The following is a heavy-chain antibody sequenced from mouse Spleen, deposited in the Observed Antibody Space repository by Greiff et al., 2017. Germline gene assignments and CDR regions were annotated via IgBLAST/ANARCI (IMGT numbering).Heavy chain of an antibody. J-gene: IGHJ1*01. CDR2: IDPETGGT. CDR1: GYTFTDYE. Sequence: QVQLKQSGAELVRPGASVTLFCKASGYTFTDYEMHWVKQTPVHGLEWIGAIDPETGGTAYNQKFKGKAILTADKSSSTAYMELRSLTSEDSAVYYCTRSSKTPYWYFDVWGAGTTVTVSS. CDR3: TRSSKTPYWYFDV. V-gene: IGHV1-15*01.